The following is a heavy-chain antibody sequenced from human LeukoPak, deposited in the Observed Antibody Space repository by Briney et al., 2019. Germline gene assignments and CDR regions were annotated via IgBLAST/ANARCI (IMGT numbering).Heavy chain of an antibody. Sequence: PSETLSLTCTVSGGSISSGDYYWSWIRQPPGKGLEWIGYIYYSGSTYYNPSLKSRVTISVDTSKNQFSLKLSSVTAADTAVYYCARDGRYSSSWYLYYYYYMDVWGKGTTVTVSS. V-gene: IGHV4-30-4*08. CDR3: ARDGRYSSSWYLYYYYYMDV. CDR1: GGSISSGDYY. CDR2: IYYSGST. D-gene: IGHD6-13*01. J-gene: IGHJ6*03.